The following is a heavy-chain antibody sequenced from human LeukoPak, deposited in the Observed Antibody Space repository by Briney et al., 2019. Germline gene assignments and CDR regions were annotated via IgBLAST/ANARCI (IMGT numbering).Heavy chain of an antibody. CDR3: ARDGWFGEYNWFDP. CDR2: LSSSGSTI. V-gene: IGHV3-11*01. D-gene: IGHD3-10*01. J-gene: IGHJ5*02. CDR1: GFTFSDYY. Sequence: GGSLRLFCAASGFTFSDYYMSWIRQAPGKGLEWVSYLSSSGSTIYYADSVKGRFTISRDNAKNSLYLQMNSLRAEDTAVYYCARDGWFGEYNWFDPWGQGTLVTVSS.